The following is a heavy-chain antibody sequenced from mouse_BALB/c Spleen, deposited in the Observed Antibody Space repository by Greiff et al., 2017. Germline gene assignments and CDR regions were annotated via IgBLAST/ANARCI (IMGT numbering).Heavy chain of an antibody. J-gene: IGHJ4*01. D-gene: IGHD2-4*01. V-gene: IGHV1-5*01. Sequence: VQLQQSGTVLARPGASVKMSCKASGYTFTSYWMHWVKQRPGQGLEWIGAIYPGNSDTSYNQKFKGKAKLTAGTSTSTAYMELSSLTNEDSAVYYCTRSRDYKPRYAMDYWGQGTSVTVSS. CDR2: IYPGNSDT. CDR1: GYTFTSYW. CDR3: TRSRDYKPRYAMDY.